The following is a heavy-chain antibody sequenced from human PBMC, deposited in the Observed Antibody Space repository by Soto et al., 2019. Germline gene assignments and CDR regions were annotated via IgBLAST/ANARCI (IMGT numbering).Heavy chain of an antibody. D-gene: IGHD2-2*01. CDR3: ARAGGMGHCSSTSCYDLDY. CDR1: GGTFSSYA. CDR2: IIPIFGTA. Sequence: QVQLVQSGAEVKKPGSSVKVSCKASGGTFSSYAISWVRQAPGQGLEWMGGIIPIFGTANYAQKFQGRVTITADEYTSTAYTELSSLRSDDTAVYYCARAGGMGHCSSTSCYDLDYWGQGTLLTVSS. J-gene: IGHJ4*02. V-gene: IGHV1-69*01.